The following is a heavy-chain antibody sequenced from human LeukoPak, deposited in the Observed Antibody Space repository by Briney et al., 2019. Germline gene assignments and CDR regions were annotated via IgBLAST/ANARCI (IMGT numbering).Heavy chain of an antibody. J-gene: IGHJ5*02. CDR1: GFTFSTYG. D-gene: IGHD2-15*01. Sequence: PAGRSLRLSCAASGFTFSTYGMHWVRQAPGKGLEWVAVISYDGSNKYYADSVKGRFTISRDNSKNTLYLQMNSLRAEDTAVYYCAKRPGVVVVVAAPQYWFDPWGQGTLVTVSS. CDR2: ISYDGSNK. V-gene: IGHV3-30*18. CDR3: AKRPGVVVVVAAPQYWFDP.